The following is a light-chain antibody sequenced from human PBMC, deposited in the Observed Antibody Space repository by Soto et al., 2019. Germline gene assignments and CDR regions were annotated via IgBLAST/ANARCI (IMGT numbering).Light chain of an antibody. Sequence: EVVLTQSPATLSLSPGERATLSCRASQSVSSYLAWYQQKPGQTPRLLIYDASNRATGIPARFSGSGSGTDFTLTISSLEPEDFAFYFCQQRGNWPPTFGPGTKVDL. CDR3: QQRGNWPPT. CDR1: QSVSSY. J-gene: IGKJ3*01. CDR2: DAS. V-gene: IGKV3-11*01.